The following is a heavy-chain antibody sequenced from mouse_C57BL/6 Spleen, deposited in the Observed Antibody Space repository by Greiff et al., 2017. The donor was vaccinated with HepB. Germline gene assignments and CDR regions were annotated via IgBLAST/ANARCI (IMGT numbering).Heavy chain of an antibody. Sequence: EVQLQQSGPGLVKPSQSLSLTCSVTGYSITSGYYWNWIRQFPGNKLEWMGYISYDGSNNYNPSPKNRISITRDTSKNQFFLKLNSVTTEDTATYYCANLYYYGSSSFDYWGQGTTLTVSS. CDR3: ANLYYYGSSSFDY. V-gene: IGHV3-6*01. CDR2: ISYDGSN. J-gene: IGHJ2*01. CDR1: GYSITSGYY. D-gene: IGHD1-1*01.